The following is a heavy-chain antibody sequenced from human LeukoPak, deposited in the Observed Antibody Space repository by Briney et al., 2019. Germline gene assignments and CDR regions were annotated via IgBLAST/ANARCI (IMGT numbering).Heavy chain of an antibody. CDR3: ARVTGGYNLVDY. J-gene: IGHJ4*02. D-gene: IGHD5-24*01. V-gene: IGHV3-21*01. CDR2: ISSSSSYI. Sequence: GGSLRLSCAASGFTFSSYGMSWVRQAPGKGLEWVSSISSSSSYIYYADSVKGRFAMSRDNAKNTLYLQMNSLRAEDTAVYYCARVTGGYNLVDYWGQGTLVTVSS. CDR1: GFTFSSYG.